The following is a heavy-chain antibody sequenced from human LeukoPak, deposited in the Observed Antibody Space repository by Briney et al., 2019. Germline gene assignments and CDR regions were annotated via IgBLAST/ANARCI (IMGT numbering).Heavy chain of an antibody. Sequence: GGSLRLSCAASGFTVSNNYMSWVRQAPGKGLEWVSAISGSGGSTYYADSVKGRFTISRDSSKNTLYLQMNSLRAEDTAVYYCAKGGSYGYFFDYWGQGTLVTVSS. CDR1: GFTVSNNY. D-gene: IGHD5-18*01. CDR2: ISGSGGST. CDR3: AKGGSYGYFFDY. J-gene: IGHJ4*02. V-gene: IGHV3-23*01.